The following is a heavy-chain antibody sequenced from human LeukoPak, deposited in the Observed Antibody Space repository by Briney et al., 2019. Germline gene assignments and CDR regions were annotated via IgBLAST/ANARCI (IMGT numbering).Heavy chain of an antibody. Sequence: GGSLEISCQGSGSSFTSYWSGWVRQLPGKGLEWMGIIYPGDSDTRYSPSFQGQVTIPADKSISTAYLQWSSLKASDTAMYYCARHEGIRLWQLSVDYWGQGTLVTVSS. CDR2: IYPGDSDT. CDR3: ARHEGIRLWQLSVDY. J-gene: IGHJ4*02. CDR1: GSSFTSYW. V-gene: IGHV5-51*01. D-gene: IGHD3-16*02.